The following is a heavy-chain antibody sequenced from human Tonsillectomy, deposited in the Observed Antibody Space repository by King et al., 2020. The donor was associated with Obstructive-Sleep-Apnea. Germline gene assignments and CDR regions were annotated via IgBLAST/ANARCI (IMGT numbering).Heavy chain of an antibody. CDR3: ARAKGYCSSTSCYPREFDP. J-gene: IGHJ5*02. Sequence: VQLKQWGAGLLKPSENLSLTCAVYGGSFSGYYWSWIRQPPGKGLEWIGKINHSGSTNYNPSLKSRVTISVDTSKNQFSLKLSSVTAADTAVYYCARAKGYCSSTSCYPREFDPWGQGTLVTVSS. CDR1: GGSFSGYY. CDR2: INHSGST. V-gene: IGHV4-34*01. D-gene: IGHD2-2*01.